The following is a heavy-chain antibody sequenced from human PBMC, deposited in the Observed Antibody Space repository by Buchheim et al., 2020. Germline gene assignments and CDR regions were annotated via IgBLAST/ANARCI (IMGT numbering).Heavy chain of an antibody. CDR3: ARGSGYYYDSSGSYYFDY. V-gene: IGHV1-69*04. J-gene: IGHJ4*02. CDR1: GGTFSSYA. CDR2: IIPILGIA. Sequence: QVQLVQSGAEVKKPGSSVKVSCKASGGTFSSYAISWVRQAPGQGLEWMGRIIPILGIANYAKKFQGRVTITADKSTSTAYMELSSLRSEDTAVYYCARGSGYYYDSSGSYYFDYWGQGTL. D-gene: IGHD3-22*01.